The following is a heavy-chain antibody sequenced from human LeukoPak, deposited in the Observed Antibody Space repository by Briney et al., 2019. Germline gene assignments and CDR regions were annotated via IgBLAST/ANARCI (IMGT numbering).Heavy chain of an antibody. CDR2: IYYSKNT. D-gene: IGHD5-18*01. CDR3: VSPRGFSYGYFDY. V-gene: IGHV4-34*01. J-gene: IGHJ4*02. Sequence: SETLSLTCAVYGGSFIGYYWSWIRQPPGKGLEWIGSIYYSKNTYYNPSLKSRVTISADTSKNQFSLTLGSVSATDTAVYYCVSPRGFSYGYFDYWGQGTLVTVSS. CDR1: GGSFIGYY.